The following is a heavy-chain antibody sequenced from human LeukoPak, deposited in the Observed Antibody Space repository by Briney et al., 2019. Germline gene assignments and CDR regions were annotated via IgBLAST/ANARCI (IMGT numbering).Heavy chain of an antibody. CDR3: ASTIYCSSTSCTRGSYWFDP. D-gene: IGHD2-2*01. J-gene: IGHJ5*02. V-gene: IGHV1-69*02. CDR1: GGTFSSYT. CDR2: IIPILGIA. Sequence: SVKVSCKASGGTFSSYTISWVRQAPGQGLEWMGRIIPILGIANYAQKFQGRVTITADKSTSTAYMELSSLRSEDTAVYHCASTIYCSSTSCTRGSYWFDPWGQGTLVTVSS.